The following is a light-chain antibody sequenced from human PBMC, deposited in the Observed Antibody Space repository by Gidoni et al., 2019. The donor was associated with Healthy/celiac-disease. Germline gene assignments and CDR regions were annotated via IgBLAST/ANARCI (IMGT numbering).Light chain of an antibody. CDR3: QQRSNWPPYT. Sequence: EIVLTQSPATLSLSPGERATLSCRASQSVSSYLAWYPQKPGQAPRLLIYDASNRATGIPARLSGSGSGTDFTLTISSLEPEDFAVYYCQQRSNWPPYTFGQGTKLEIK. J-gene: IGKJ2*01. V-gene: IGKV3-11*01. CDR2: DAS. CDR1: QSVSSY.